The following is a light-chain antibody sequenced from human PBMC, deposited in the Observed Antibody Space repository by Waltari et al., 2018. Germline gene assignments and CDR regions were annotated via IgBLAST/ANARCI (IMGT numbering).Light chain of an antibody. V-gene: IGLV1-40*01. Sequence: QPVLTQPPSVSGAPGQRVTISCTGSSSNIGAGYDVHWYQQLPGPAPQVIISDKSDRPSGVPDRFSGSKSDTSASLAITGLQSEDEADYYCQSYDTSLSGYVFGTGTKVTVL. CDR1: SSNIGAGYD. J-gene: IGLJ1*01. CDR2: DKS. CDR3: QSYDTSLSGYV.